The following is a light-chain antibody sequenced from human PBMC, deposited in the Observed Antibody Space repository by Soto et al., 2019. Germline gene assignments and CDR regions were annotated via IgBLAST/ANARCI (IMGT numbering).Light chain of an antibody. CDR1: QCISSY. CDR2: AAS. Sequence: IQMTQSPSSLSASVGYRVTITCRSSQCISSYLAWYQQKPGKAPKLLIYAASTLQSWVPSRFSGSGYGKDFTLTVRSMQPEDFATYYCQQLNSYPLTFGGGTKVDIK. V-gene: IGKV1-9*01. CDR3: QQLNSYPLT. J-gene: IGKJ4*01.